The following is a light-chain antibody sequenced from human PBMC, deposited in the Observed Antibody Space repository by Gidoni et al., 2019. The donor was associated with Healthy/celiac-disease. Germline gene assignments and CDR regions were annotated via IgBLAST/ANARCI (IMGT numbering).Light chain of an antibody. CDR2: EDN. V-gene: IGLV6-57*01. J-gene: IGLJ3*02. CDR1: SGSIASNY. Sequence: NFMLTQPHSVSESPGKTVTISCTRSSGSIASNYVQWNQQRPGSSPTTVIYEDNQSPSGVPDRFAGSIDSSSNSASLTISGLKTEDEADYYCQSYDSSNFWVFGGGTKLTVL. CDR3: QSYDSSNFWV.